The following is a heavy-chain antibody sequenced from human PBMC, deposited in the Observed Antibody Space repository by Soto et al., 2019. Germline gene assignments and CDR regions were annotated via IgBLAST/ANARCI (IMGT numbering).Heavy chain of an antibody. CDR3: ARGSGYDPQNWFDP. CDR1: GFTFRDYY. CDR2: ISSSGSTI. J-gene: IGHJ5*02. V-gene: IGHV3-11*01. D-gene: IGHD5-12*01. Sequence: PGGSLILSCAASGFTFRDYYMSWIRQAPGKGLEWVSYISSSGSTIYYADSVKGRFTISRDNAKNSLYLQMNSLRAEDTAVYYCARGSGYDPQNWFDPWGQGTLVTVSS.